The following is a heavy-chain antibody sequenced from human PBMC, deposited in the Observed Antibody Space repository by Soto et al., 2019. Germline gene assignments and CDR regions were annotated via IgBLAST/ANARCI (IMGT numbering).Heavy chain of an antibody. CDR1: GYTFTGYY. D-gene: IGHD5-12*01. CDR2: INPNSGGT. CDR3: ARDPRAIVATIERYYYYGMDV. J-gene: IGHJ6*02. V-gene: IGHV1-2*04. Sequence: GASVKVSCKASGYTFTGYYMHWVRQAPGQGLEWMGWINPNSGGTNYAQKFQGWVTMTRDTSISTAYMELSRLRSDDTAVYYCARDPRAIVATIERYYYYGMDVRGQGTTVTVSS.